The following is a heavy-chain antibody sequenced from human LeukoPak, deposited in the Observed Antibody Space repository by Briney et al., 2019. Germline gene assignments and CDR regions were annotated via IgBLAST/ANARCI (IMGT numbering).Heavy chain of an antibody. J-gene: IGHJ4*02. CDR1: GFTFRNYY. D-gene: IGHD3-9*01. V-gene: IGHV3-23*01. CDR3: AKSFLTGYSLFDS. Sequence: PGGSLRLSCAASGFTFRNYYMSWVRQAPGKGLGWVSAISGSGDSIFYADSVKGRFTISRDNSKTTLYVQMNSLRAEDTAVYYCAKSFLTGYSLFDSWGQGTLVTVSS. CDR2: ISGSGDSI.